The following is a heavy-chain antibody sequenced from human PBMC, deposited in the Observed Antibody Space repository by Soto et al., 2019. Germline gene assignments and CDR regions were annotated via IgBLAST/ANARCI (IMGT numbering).Heavy chain of an antibody. J-gene: IGHJ4*02. D-gene: IGHD1-1*01. CDR3: AKDKPGTTSFDC. CDR2: ISDRGDTT. V-gene: IGHV3-23*01. CDR1: GFTISSNA. Sequence: GGSLRLSCAASGFTISSNAMYWVRQAPGKGLEWVSGISDRGDTTHYADSVKGRFTISRDTSKNTLYLQLNTLRADDTAVYYCAKDKPGTTSFDCWGQGTLVTVSS.